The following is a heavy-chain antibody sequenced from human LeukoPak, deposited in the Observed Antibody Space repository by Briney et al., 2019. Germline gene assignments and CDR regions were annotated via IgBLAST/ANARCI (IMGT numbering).Heavy chain of an antibody. CDR3: ARGFRHTAMFLDY. CDR1: GFTFSSYE. V-gene: IGHV3-48*03. D-gene: IGHD5-18*01. J-gene: IGHJ4*02. Sequence: HPGGSLRLSCAASGFTFSSYEMDWVRQAPGKGLEWVSCISGSGSTMYYADSVKGRFTISRDNAKNSLYPQMNSLRAEDTAVYYCARGFRHTAMFLDYWGQGTLVTASS. CDR2: ISGSGSTM.